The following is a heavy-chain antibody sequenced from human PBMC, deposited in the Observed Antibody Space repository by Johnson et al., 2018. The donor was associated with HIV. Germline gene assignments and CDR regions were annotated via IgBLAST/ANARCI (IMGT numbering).Heavy chain of an antibody. D-gene: IGHD3-10*01. CDR1: GFTFSSYA. CDR3: ARGGLLWFGHPAD. Sequence: QVQLVESGGGVVQPGRSLRLSCAASGFTFSSYAMYWVRQAPGKWLEWVAVISYDGSNKYYADSVKGRFTISRDNSKNTLYLQMNSLRAEDTAVYYCARGGLLWFGHPADWGQGTMVTLSS. V-gene: IGHV3-30*04. CDR2: ISYDGSNK. J-gene: IGHJ3*01.